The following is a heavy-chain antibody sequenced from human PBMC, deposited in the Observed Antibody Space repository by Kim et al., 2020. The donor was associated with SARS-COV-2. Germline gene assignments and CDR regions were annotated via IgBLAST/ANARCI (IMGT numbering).Heavy chain of an antibody. J-gene: IGHJ3*02. CDR3: ARYYSGSYYAPNDAFDI. V-gene: IGHV4-39*01. D-gene: IGHD1-26*01. Sequence: LKSRVTIAVDTSKNQFSLKLSSVTAADTAVYYCARYYSGSYYAPNDAFDIWGQGTMVTVSS.